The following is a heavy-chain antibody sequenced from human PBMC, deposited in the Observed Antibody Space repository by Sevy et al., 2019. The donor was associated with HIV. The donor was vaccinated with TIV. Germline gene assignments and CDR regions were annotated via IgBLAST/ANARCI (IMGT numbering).Heavy chain of an antibody. J-gene: IGHJ6*02. V-gene: IGHV1-18*01. CDR1: GYTFTSYG. D-gene: IGHD3-10*01. CDR2: ISAYNGNT. Sequence: ASVKVSCKASGYTFTSYGISWVRQAPGQGLEWMGWISAYNGNTNYAQKLQGRVTMTTDTSTSTAYMELRSLRSDDTAVYYCARDPITMVQGVIIPHRYYYGMDVWGQGTTVTVSS. CDR3: ARDPITMVQGVIIPHRYYYGMDV.